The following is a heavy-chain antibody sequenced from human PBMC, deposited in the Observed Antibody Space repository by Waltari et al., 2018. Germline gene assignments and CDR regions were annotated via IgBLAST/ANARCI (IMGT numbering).Heavy chain of an antibody. CDR1: GFTVTSTY. CDR2: IYSSATT. D-gene: IGHD6-6*01. J-gene: IGHJ3*01. V-gene: IGHV3-66*01. CDR3: ARGGQIVRPRPLDL. Sequence: EGQLVESGGGLVKPGGSLRLSCAASGFTVTSTYMNWVRPAPGKGLEWVSTIYSSATTFYADSVKGRFTISRDNSKNLLFLQMDDLRVNDTAVYYCARGGQIVRPRPLDLWGPGTLVTVSS.